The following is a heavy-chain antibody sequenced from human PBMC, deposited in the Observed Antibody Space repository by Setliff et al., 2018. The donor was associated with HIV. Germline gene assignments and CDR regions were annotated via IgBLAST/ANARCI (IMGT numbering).Heavy chain of an antibody. D-gene: IGHD5-12*01. Sequence: GESLKISCQASGYTFASQWIAWVRQVPGKGLEWMGIIYPGDSDTRYSPSFQGQVTISADKSSNTAYLQWGSLKASDNAMYYCATDGIGGWLRPMPDYWGQGTLVTVSS. CDR2: IYPGDSDT. CDR1: GYTFASQW. J-gene: IGHJ4*02. CDR3: ATDGIGGWLRPMPDY. V-gene: IGHV5-51*01.